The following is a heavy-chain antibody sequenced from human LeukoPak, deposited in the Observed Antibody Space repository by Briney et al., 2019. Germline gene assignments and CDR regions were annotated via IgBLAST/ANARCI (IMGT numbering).Heavy chain of an antibody. CDR1: GYPFTNYG. CDR2: ISAYNGNT. V-gene: IGHV1-18*01. J-gene: IGHJ4*02. Sequence: ASVKVSCKASGYPFTNYGISWVRQAPGQGLEWMGWISAYNGNTNYAQKFQGRVTMSTDTSTSTAYMELRSLRSDDTAVYYCARGDNYDILTGYQTPSHLSDYWGQGTLVTVSS. D-gene: IGHD3-9*01. CDR3: ARGDNYDILTGYQTPSHLSDY.